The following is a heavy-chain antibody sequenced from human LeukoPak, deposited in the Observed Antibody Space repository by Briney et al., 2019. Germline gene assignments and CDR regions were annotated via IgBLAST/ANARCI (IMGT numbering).Heavy chain of an antibody. CDR3: AKDRYSSGWASALDI. J-gene: IGHJ3*02. V-gene: IGHV3-30*18. Sequence: PGGSLRLSCAASGFIVSRNYMSWVRQAPGKGLERVAVISYDGTNQYYADSVKGRFTISRDNSQNTLHLQMNSLRAEDTAVYYWAKDRYSSGWASALDIWGQGTMVTVSS. D-gene: IGHD6-19*01. CDR1: GFIVSRNY. CDR2: ISYDGTNQ.